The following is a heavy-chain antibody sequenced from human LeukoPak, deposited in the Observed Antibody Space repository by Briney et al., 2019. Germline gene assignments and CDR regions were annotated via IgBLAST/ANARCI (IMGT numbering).Heavy chain of an antibody. Sequence: SEALSLTCTASGGSISNYYWSWIRQPAGKGLEWIGRIYTSGSTDYNPSLTSRVTLSIDKSKNQFSLKLSSVTAADTAVYYCARDTFYGSGKNYFDPWGQGTLVTVSS. J-gene: IGHJ5*02. CDR1: GGSISNYY. V-gene: IGHV4-4*07. D-gene: IGHD3-10*01. CDR2: IYTSGST. CDR3: ARDTFYGSGKNYFDP.